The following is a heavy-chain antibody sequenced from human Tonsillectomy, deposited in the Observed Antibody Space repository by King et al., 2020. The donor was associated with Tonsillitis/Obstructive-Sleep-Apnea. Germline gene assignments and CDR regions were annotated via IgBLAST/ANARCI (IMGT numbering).Heavy chain of an antibody. CDR2: ISAYNCNT. Sequence: QLVQSGAEVKKPGASVKVSCKASGYTFTSYGISWVRQAPGQGLEWMGWISAYNCNTNYAQKLQGRVTMTTDTSTSTAYMELRSLRSDDTAVYYCARETLGYCSSTSCGDFDYWGQGTLVTVSS. D-gene: IGHD2-2*01. V-gene: IGHV1-18*01. CDR1: GYTFTSYG. CDR3: ARETLGYCSSTSCGDFDY. J-gene: IGHJ4*02.